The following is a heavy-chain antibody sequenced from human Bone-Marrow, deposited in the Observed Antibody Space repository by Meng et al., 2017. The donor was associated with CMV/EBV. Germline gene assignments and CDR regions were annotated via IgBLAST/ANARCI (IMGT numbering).Heavy chain of an antibody. CDR3: ARDLDIVVVPAALNWFDS. CDR2: MNPNSGNT. CDR1: GYTFTSYD. V-gene: IGHV1-8*01. D-gene: IGHD2-2*03. Sequence: ASVKVSCKASGYTFTSYDINWVRQATGQGLEWMGWMNPNSGNTGYAQKFQGRVTMTRNTSISTAYMELSSLRSEDTAVYYCARDLDIVVVPAALNWFDSWGQGTRVTVSS. J-gene: IGHJ5*01.